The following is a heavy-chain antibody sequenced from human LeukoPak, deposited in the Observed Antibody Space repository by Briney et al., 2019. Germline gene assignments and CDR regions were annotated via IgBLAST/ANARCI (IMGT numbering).Heavy chain of an antibody. Sequence: GGSLRLSCAASGFTFSRYWMSWVRQAPGKGLQWISTITASGTDTFYADSVKGRFTISRDNSKNTLFLQMNSLRAEDTAVYFCARDVGGGDTFDYWGQGTLVTVSS. CDR3: ARDVGGGDTFDY. V-gene: IGHV3-23*01. J-gene: IGHJ4*02. D-gene: IGHD2-21*02. CDR1: GFTFSRYW. CDR2: ITASGTDT.